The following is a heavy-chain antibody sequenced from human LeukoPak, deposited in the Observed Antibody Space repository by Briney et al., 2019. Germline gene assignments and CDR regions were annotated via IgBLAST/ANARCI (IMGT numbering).Heavy chain of an antibody. Sequence: SETLSLTCTVYIDSFSNYHWNWIRQTPAKGMEWIGEVNESGGTNISPSLRSRVILSVDTSKNQFSLKLISVTVADTAIYYCARGQGATVPQVGKNWFDPWGQGTRVTVSS. CDR1: IDSFSNYH. CDR3: ARGQGATVPQVGKNWFDP. D-gene: IGHD1-26*01. J-gene: IGHJ5*02. V-gene: IGHV4-34*01. CDR2: VNESGGT.